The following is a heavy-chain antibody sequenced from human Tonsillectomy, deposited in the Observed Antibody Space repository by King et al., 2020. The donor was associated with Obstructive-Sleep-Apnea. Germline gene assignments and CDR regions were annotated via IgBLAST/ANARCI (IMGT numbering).Heavy chain of an antibody. CDR3: GKDISPGGMDV. J-gene: IGHJ6*02. V-gene: IGHV3-9*01. D-gene: IGHD1-14*01. CDR1: GFNSNDYA. CDR2: IYWDGSRT. Sequence: QLVESGGGLVQPGRSLRLSCAASGFNSNDYAMHWVRQAPGKGLEWVSGIYWDGSRTGYADFVKGRFTISRDNAKSSLYLQMNNLKAEDTAVYYCGKDISPGGMDVWGQGTTVTVSS.